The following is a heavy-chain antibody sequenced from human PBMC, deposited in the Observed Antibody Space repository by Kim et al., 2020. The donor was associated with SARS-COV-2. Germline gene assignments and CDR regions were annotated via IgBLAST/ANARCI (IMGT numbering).Heavy chain of an antibody. Sequence: GGSLRLSCAASGFTFSSYAMSWVRQAPGKGLEWVSAISGSGGSTYYADSVKGRFTISRDNSKNTLYLQMNSRRAEDTAVYYCAKWAQGQTGGLATVTRRKSPYYYYGMDVWGQGTTVTVSS. CDR2: ISGSGGST. CDR1: GFTFSSYA. D-gene: IGHD4-17*01. CDR3: AKWAQGQTGGLATVTRRKSPYYYYGMDV. J-gene: IGHJ6*02. V-gene: IGHV3-23*01.